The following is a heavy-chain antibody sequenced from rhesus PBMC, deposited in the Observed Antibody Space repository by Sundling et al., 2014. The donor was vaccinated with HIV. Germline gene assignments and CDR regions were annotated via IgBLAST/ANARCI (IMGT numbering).Heavy chain of an antibody. CDR1: GGSISSSY. CDR3: AGAAENYYGLDS. D-gene: IGHD6-25*01. V-gene: IGHV4-169*01. Sequence: QLQLQESGPGLVKPSETLSVTCAVSGGSISSSYWSWIRQAPGKGLEYIGYISGNTGSTYYNPSLKSRVTISKDTSKNHLSLKLSSVTAADTAVYYCAGAAENYYGLDSWGRGVVVIVSS. J-gene: IGHJ6*01. CDR2: ISGNTGST.